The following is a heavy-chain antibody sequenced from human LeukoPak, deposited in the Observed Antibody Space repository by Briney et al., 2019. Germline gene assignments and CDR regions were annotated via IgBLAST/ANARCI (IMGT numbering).Heavy chain of an antibody. CDR3: ARIEYYYDSRGYYYLYYFDY. Sequence: ASVKVSCKASGYTFTSYGISWVRQAPGQGLEWMGWISAYNGNTNYAQKLQGRVTMTTDTSTSTAYMELRSLRSDDTAVYYCARIEYYYDSRGYYYLYYFDYWGQGTLVTVSS. D-gene: IGHD3-22*01. CDR1: GYTFTSYG. CDR2: ISAYNGNT. V-gene: IGHV1-18*01. J-gene: IGHJ4*02.